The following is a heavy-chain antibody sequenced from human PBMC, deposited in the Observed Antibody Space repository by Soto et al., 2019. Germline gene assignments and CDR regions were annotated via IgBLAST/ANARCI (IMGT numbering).Heavy chain of an antibody. J-gene: IGHJ4*02. CDR1: GYTFTSHG. CDR2: ISLNDGDT. Sequence: ASVKVSCKASGYTFTSHGINWVRQAPGQGLERMGWISLNDGDTAYAQKVQGRITMTTDTSTSTAYMELRSLTSDDTAVYYCARDSSTWPYYFDYWGQGTLVTVSS. CDR3: ARDSSTWPYYFDY. D-gene: IGHD2-2*01. V-gene: IGHV1-18*01.